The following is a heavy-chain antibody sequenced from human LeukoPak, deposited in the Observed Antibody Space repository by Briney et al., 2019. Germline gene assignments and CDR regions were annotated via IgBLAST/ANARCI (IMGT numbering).Heavy chain of an antibody. CDR2: INPKNGDT. V-gene: IGHV1-2*02. CDR1: GYTFTGNH. Sequence: ASVKVSCKASGYTFTGNHMYWVRQAPGQGLEWMGWINPKNGDTKSAQKFQGRVSMTRDTSISTAYMEWSSLKASDTAMYYCARHSDSSSWYGPTGDWFDPWGQGTLVTVSS. J-gene: IGHJ5*02. CDR3: ARHSDSSSWYGPTGDWFDP. D-gene: IGHD6-13*01.